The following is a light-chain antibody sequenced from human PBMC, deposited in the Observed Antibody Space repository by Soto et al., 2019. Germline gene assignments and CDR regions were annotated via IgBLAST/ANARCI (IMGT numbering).Light chain of an antibody. CDR3: CSYAGSSTLV. Sequence: QSVLTQPASVSGSPGQSITISCTGTSSDVGSYNLVSWYQQHPGKAPKLMIYEVSKRPSGVSNRFSGSKSGNTASLTISGHQAEDEADYYCCSYAGSSTLVVGGGTKLTVL. CDR1: SSDVGSYNL. J-gene: IGLJ2*01. CDR2: EVS. V-gene: IGLV2-23*02.